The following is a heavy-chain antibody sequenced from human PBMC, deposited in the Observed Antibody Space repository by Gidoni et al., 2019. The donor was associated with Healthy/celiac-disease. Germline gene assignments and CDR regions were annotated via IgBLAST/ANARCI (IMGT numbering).Heavy chain of an antibody. CDR1: GNYFTSYD. Sequence: QVQLVQSGAEVKKPGASVKVPCKACGNYFTSYDINLLRQATGQVLEWIGWLNPNSGNTGYAQQFQGRVTMTRNNSISTAYMELSSLRSEDTVVYYCARADYYYYYMDVWGKGTTVTVSS. V-gene: IGHV1-8*01. CDR2: LNPNSGNT. CDR3: ARADYYYYYMDV. J-gene: IGHJ6*03.